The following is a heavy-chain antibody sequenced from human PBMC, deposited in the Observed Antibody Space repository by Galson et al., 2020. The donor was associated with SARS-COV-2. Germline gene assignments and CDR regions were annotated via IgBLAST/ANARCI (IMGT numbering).Heavy chain of an antibody. J-gene: IGHJ5*02. Sequence: SLTCTVSGGPITSVTHYWNWIRQPAGKGLEWIGRIYTSGSTNYNPSVKSRVTISVDMSKNHFSLKLSSVTAADTAVYYCARGQVELGMDDWFDPWGQGILVTVSS. CDR2: IYTSGST. V-gene: IGHV4-61*02. CDR3: ARGQVELGMDDWFDP. CDR1: GGPITSVTHY. D-gene: IGHD7-27*01.